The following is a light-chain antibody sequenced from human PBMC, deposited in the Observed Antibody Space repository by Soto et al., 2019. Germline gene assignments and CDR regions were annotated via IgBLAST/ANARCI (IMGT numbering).Light chain of an antibody. J-gene: IGKJ3*01. CDR2: DAS. V-gene: IGKV3-20*01. CDR1: QSVSSY. CDR3: QQCGGSPLFS. Sequence: EIVLTQSPATLSLSPGEGATLSCRASQSVSSYLVWYQQKPGQAPRLLIYDASKRATDIPDRFSGSGSGTDFTLTISRLEPEDSAVYYCQQCGGSPLFSFGPGTRVDI.